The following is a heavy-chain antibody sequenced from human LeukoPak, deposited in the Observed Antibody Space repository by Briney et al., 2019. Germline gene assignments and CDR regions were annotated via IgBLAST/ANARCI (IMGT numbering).Heavy chain of an antibody. Sequence: PGGSLRLSCAASGFTFSSYWMSWVRQAPGKGLEWVANINQDGSEKYYVDSVKGRFTISRDNARNSLYLQVNSLRAEDTAVYFCARDLLGYNNYYMDVWGKGTTVTVSS. CDR1: GFTFSSYW. V-gene: IGHV3-7*01. CDR3: ARDLLGYNNYYMDV. J-gene: IGHJ6*03. CDR2: INQDGSEK. D-gene: IGHD3-9*01.